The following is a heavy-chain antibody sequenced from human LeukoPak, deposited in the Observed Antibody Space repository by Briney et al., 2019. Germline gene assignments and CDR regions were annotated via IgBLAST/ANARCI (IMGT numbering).Heavy chain of an antibody. CDR2: INHSGST. V-gene: IGHV4-39*07. CDR3: ARGHTPTEWGALYYFDY. Sequence: PSETLSLTCTVSGGSISSSSYYWSWIRQPPGKGLEWIGEINHSGSTNYNPSLKSRVTISVDTSKNQFSLKLSSVTAADTAVYYCARGHTPTEWGALYYFDYWGQGTLVTVSS. D-gene: IGHD1-26*01. J-gene: IGHJ4*02. CDR1: GGSISSSSYY.